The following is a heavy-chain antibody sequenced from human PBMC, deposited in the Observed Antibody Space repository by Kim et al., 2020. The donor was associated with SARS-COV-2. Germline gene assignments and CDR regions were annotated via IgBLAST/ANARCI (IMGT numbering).Heavy chain of an antibody. Sequence: GGSLRLSCAASGFTFSSYSMNWVRQAPGKGLEWVSSISSSSSYIYYADSVKGRFTISRDNAKNSLYLQMNSLRAEDTAVYYCASWSYFDRLWELGPGVPYYYYGMDVWGQGTTVTVSS. V-gene: IGHV3-21*01. D-gene: IGHD1-26*01. CDR2: ISSSSSYI. J-gene: IGHJ6*02. CDR1: GFTFSSYS. CDR3: ASWSYFDRLWELGPGVPYYYYGMDV.